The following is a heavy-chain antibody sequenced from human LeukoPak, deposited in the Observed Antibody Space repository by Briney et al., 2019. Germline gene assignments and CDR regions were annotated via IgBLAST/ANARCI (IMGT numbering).Heavy chain of an antibody. J-gene: IGHJ4*02. D-gene: IGHD2-2*01. CDR3: ARGVGYCSSTSCLFDY. Sequence: PGGSLRLSCAASGFTFSSYSMNWVRQAPGKGLERVSSISSSSSYIYYADSMKGRFTISRNNAKNSLYLQMNSLRAEDTAVYYCARGVGYCSSTSCLFDYWGQGTLVTVSS. CDR2: ISSSSSYI. V-gene: IGHV3-21*01. CDR1: GFTFSSYS.